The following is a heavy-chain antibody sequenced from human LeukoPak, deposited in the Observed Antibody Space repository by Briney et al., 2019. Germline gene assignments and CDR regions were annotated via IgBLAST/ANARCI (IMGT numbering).Heavy chain of an antibody. CDR3: ARSSLVEGWFDS. CDR1: GGSISSYY. Sequence: SETLCLTCTVSGGSISSYYWSWIRQPAGKGLEWIGRIYTSGSTNYNPSLKSRVSMSVDTSKNQFSLKLSSVTAADTAVYYCARSSLVEGWFDSRGQGPLATVSS. D-gene: IGHD6-13*01. CDR2: IYTSGST. J-gene: IGHJ5*01. V-gene: IGHV4-4*07.